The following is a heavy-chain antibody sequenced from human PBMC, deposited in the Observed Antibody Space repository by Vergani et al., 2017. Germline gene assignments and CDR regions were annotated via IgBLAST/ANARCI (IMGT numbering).Heavy chain of an antibody. CDR3: AREQQLVRDFDY. CDR1: GYTFTSYA. D-gene: IGHD6-13*01. V-gene: IGHV1-3*01. CDR2: INAGNGNT. J-gene: IGHJ4*02. Sequence: QVQLVQSGAEVKKPGASVKVSCKASGYTFTSYAMHWVRQAPGQRLEWMGWINAGNGNTKYSQKFQGRVTITRDTSASTAYMGLSSLRSEDTAVYYCAREQQLVRDFDYWGQGTLVTVSS.